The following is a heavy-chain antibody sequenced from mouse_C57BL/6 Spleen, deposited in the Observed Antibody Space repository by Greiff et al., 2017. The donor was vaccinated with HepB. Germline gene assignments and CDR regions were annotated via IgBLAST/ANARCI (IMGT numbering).Heavy chain of an antibody. D-gene: IGHD2-5*01. V-gene: IGHV1-76*01. CDR3: AIAYYSNYVGYAMDY. J-gene: IGHJ4*01. CDR1: GYTFTDYY. CDR2: IYPGSGNT. Sequence: VQLQQSGAELVRPGASVKLSCKASGYTFTDYYINWVKQRPGQGLEWIARIYPGSGNTYYNEKFKGKATLTAEKSSSTAYMQLSSLTSEDSAVYFCAIAYYSNYVGYAMDYWGQGTSVTVSS.